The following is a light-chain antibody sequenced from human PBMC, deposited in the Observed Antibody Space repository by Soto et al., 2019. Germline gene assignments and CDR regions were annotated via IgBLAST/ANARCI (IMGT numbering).Light chain of an antibody. Sequence: QSVLTQPPSASGTPGRRVSISCSGSNSNIGTNTVNWYQQFPGTAPKLLIYNNNQRPSGVPDRVSGSKSGTSASLAISGLQSEDDADYYCGAWDDRLSIFYLLGTGTKFT. CDR1: NSNIGTNT. CDR3: GAWDDRLSIFYL. V-gene: IGLV1-44*01. J-gene: IGLJ1*01. CDR2: NNN.